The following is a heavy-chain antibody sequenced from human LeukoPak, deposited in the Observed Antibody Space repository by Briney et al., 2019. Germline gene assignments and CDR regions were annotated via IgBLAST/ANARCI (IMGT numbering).Heavy chain of an antibody. D-gene: IGHD2-15*01. J-gene: IGHJ4*02. CDR2: TYYRSKWYN. CDR1: GDSVSSNSAA. V-gene: IGHV6-1*01. CDR3: ARGGLRYCSGGSCYAIDY. Sequence: SQTLSLTCAISGDSVSSNSAAWNWIRQSPSRGLEWLGRTYYRSKWYNDYAVSVKSRITINPDTSKNQFSLQLNSVAPEDTAVYYCARGGLRYCSGGSCYAIDYWGQGTLVTVSS.